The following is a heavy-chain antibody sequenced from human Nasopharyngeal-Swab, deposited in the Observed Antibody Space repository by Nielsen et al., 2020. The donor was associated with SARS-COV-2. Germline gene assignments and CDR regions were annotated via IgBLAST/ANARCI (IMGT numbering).Heavy chain of an antibody. D-gene: IGHD6-19*01. Sequence: SETLSLTCTVSGASISSSNYYWGWIRQPPGKGLEWIGTIYYSGNTYFNPSLKSRVTMSVDTSKHQFSLNRSSVTAADTALYYCARHSSGWSFDYWDHGTLVTVSS. CDR3: ARHSSGWSFDY. CDR2: IYYSGNT. CDR1: GASISSSNYY. V-gene: IGHV4-39*01. J-gene: IGHJ4*01.